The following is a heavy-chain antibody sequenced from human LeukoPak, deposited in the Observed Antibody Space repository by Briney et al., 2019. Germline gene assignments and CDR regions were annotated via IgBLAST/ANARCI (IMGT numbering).Heavy chain of an antibody. Sequence: PGGSLRLSCAASGFTFSTFAMSWVRQAPGEGLEWASTISSSGSSTYYADSVKGRFTISRDNSKNTLYLQMNSLRAEDTAVYYCAKGGSSWARFDYWGQGTLVTVSS. CDR1: GFTFSTFA. J-gene: IGHJ4*02. D-gene: IGHD6-13*01. V-gene: IGHV3-23*01. CDR2: ISSSGSST. CDR3: AKGGSSWARFDY.